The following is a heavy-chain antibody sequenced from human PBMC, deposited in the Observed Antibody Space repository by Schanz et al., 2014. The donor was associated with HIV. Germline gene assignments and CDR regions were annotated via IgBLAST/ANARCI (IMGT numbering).Heavy chain of an antibody. CDR1: GGTFSIYA. V-gene: IGHV1-69*01. CDR2: IIPIFGTA. D-gene: IGHD3-3*02. Sequence: QVPVVQSGAEVKKPGSSVKVSCKASGGTFSIYAISWVRQAPGQGLEWMGGIIPIFGTANYAQKFQGRVTIIADESTSTAYMELSSLRSADTAVYFCARAAFSSEYYYGMDVWGQGTTVTVSS. J-gene: IGHJ6*02. CDR3: ARAAFSSEYYYGMDV.